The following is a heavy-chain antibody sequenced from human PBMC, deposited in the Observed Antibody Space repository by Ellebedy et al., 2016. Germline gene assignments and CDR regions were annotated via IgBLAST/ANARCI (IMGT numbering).Heavy chain of an antibody. J-gene: IGHJ6*02. CDR3: ARVTYYDILTGTVFYGMDV. D-gene: IGHD3-9*01. CDR1: GFTFTSYS. Sequence: GGSLRLSXAVSGFTFTSYSMNWVRQAPGKGLEWVSYISSSSSTIYYADSVKGRFTISRDNAKNSLYLQMNSLRAEDTAVYYCARVTYYDILTGTVFYGMDVWGQGTTVTVSS. CDR2: ISSSSSTI. V-gene: IGHV3-48*01.